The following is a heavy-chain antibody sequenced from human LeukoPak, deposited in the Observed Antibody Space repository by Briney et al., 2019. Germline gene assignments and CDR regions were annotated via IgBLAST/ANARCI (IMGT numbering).Heavy chain of an antibody. CDR3: ARFGYVAAVDV. CDR1: GFSFSAYW. Sequence: GGSLRLSCAASGFSFSAYWMTWVRQAPGTGLECVANINPAGSETYYVDPVKGRFSISRDNAKNLVYLQMNSLRAEDTAVYHCARFGYVAAVDVWGQGTPVTVSS. V-gene: IGHV3-7*01. CDR2: INPAGSET. D-gene: IGHD2-15*01. J-gene: IGHJ4*02.